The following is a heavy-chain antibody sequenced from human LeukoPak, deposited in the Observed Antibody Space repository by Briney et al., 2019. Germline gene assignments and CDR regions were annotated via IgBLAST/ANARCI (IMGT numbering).Heavy chain of an antibody. CDR2: IRYDGSNK. V-gene: IGHV3-30*02. D-gene: IGHD3-22*01. J-gene: IGHJ3*02. Sequence: GGSLRLSCAASGFTFSSYGMHWVRQAPGKGLEWVAFIRYDGSNKYYADSVKGRFTISRDNSKNTLYLQMNSLRAEDTAVYYCAKASRYDSSGYYFVHDAFDIWGQGTMVTVSS. CDR1: GFTFSSYG. CDR3: AKASRYDSSGYYFVHDAFDI.